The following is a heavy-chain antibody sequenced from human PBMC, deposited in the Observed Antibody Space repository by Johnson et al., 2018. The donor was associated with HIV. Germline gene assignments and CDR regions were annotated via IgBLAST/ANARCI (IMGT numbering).Heavy chain of an antibody. Sequence: VQLLESGGGLVQPGGSLRLSCAASGFTFSSYAMSWVRQASGKGLAWVSALSGSGGRTYYADSVKGRFTTSRDNSKNTLYLQMNSLRAEDTAVYYCAKIGEGRWPRDAAFDIWGQGTMVTVSS. CDR1: GFTFSSYA. D-gene: IGHD3-10*01. CDR3: AKIGEGRWPRDAAFDI. CDR2: LSGSGGRT. J-gene: IGHJ3*02. V-gene: IGHV3-23*01.